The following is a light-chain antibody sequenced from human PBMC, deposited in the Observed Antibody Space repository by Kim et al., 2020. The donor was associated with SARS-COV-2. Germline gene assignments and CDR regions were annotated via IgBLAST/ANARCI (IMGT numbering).Light chain of an antibody. Sequence: VSPGQTASIPCSGDKLGDKYACWYQQKPGQSPVLVIYQDSKRPSGIPERFSGSNSGNTATLTISGTQAMDEAVYYCQAWDSSTAVFGGGTQLTVL. CDR3: QAWDSSTAV. CDR2: QDS. CDR1: KLGDKY. V-gene: IGLV3-1*01. J-gene: IGLJ2*01.